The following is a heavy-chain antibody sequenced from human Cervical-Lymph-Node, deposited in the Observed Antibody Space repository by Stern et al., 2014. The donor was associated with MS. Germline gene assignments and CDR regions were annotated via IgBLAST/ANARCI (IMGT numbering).Heavy chain of an antibody. D-gene: IGHD5-12*01. CDR1: GYSFTSYW. CDR2: IYPGESDT. J-gene: IGHJ6*02. Sequence: VQLVESGAEVKKPGESLKISCKGSGYSFTSYWIGWVRQVPGKGLEWMGGIYPGESDTKYSPSFQGRVTISTDKSISTPYLQRSSLKASDTAMYYCARQDSGYAAGVWGQGTTVTVSS. CDR3: ARQDSGYAAGV. V-gene: IGHV5-51*01.